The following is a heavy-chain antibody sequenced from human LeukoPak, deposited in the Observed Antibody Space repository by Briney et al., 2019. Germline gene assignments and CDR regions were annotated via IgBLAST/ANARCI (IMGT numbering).Heavy chain of an antibody. CDR1: GFAFSDYY. V-gene: IGHV3-11*01. Sequence: GGSLRLSCAASGFAFSDYYMNWIRQAPGKGLEWISYISSSASIISYADSAKGRFTISRDNAKNSLYLQMNSLRVEDTAVYYCARAPYSSSWYYFDFWGRGTLVTVSS. CDR3: ARAPYSSSWYYFDF. CDR2: ISSSASII. D-gene: IGHD6-13*01. J-gene: IGHJ4*02.